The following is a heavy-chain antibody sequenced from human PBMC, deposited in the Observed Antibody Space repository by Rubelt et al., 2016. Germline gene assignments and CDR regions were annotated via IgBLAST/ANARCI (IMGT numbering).Heavy chain of an antibody. CDR2: MNPNSGHT. CDR3: ASAIAAARANWFDP. Sequence: QVQLVQSGAEVKKPGSSVKVSCKASGGTFSSYAISWVRQATGQGLEWMGWMNPNSGHTGYAQKFQGRVTMTRNTSITTAYMERSSLRSEDTAVYYCASAIAAARANWFDPWGQGTLVTVSS. CDR1: GGTFSSYA. V-gene: IGHV1-8*02. J-gene: IGHJ5*02. D-gene: IGHD6-13*01.